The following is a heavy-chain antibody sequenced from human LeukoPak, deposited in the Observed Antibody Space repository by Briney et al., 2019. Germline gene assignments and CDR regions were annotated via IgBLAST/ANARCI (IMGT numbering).Heavy chain of an antibody. D-gene: IGHD6-13*01. CDR2: TYYRSKWYN. Sequence: SQTLSLTCAISGDSVSSHIDAWSWIRQSPSRGLEWLGRTYYRSKWYNDYAVSVKSRITINPDTSKNQFSLKLNSVTAADTAVYYCAKRGSNTWSDFDYWGQGTLVTVSS. V-gene: IGHV6-1*01. J-gene: IGHJ4*02. CDR3: AKRGSNTWSDFDY. CDR1: GDSVSSHIDA.